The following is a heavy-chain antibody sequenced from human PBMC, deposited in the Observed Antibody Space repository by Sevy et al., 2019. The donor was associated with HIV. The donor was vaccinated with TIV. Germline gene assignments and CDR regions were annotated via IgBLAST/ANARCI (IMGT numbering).Heavy chain of an antibody. V-gene: IGHV4-30-2*01. D-gene: IGHD1-20*01. CDR2: IYYGGRT. CDR3: ARDITGTKNWFDP. J-gene: IGHJ5*02. Sequence: SETLSLTCTVSGGSISSGAYSWYWIRQPPGKGMEWLGNIYYGGRTYYNPSLNSRVTMSIDSSKNQFFLKLSSVTAADTAVYYCARDITGTKNWFDPWCQGTLVTVSS. CDR1: GGSISSGAYS.